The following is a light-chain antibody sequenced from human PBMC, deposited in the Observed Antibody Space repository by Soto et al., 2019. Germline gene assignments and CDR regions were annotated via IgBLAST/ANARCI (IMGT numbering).Light chain of an antibody. CDR2: FNN. V-gene: IGLV1-44*01. Sequence: QSALTQPPSASGTPGQRVTISCSGSSSNIGGNTVNWYQQLPGTAPKLLIYFNNQRPSGVPDRFSGSKSGTSASLAISGLKSQDEADYYCAAWDDSLNGYVFGTGTKLTVL. CDR3: AAWDDSLNGYV. J-gene: IGLJ1*01. CDR1: SSNIGGNT.